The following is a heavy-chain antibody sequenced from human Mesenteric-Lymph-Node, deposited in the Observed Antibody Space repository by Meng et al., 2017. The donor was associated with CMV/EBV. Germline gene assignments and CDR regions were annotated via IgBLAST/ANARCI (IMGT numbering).Heavy chain of an antibody. CDR1: GGSISSSNYY. CDR3: ARGGGATSY. D-gene: IGHD1-26*01. J-gene: IGHJ4*02. V-gene: IGHV4-39*07. Sequence: SETLSLTCTVSGGSISSSNYYWGWIRQPPGKGLEWIGSIHYSGSTFYTPSLKSRVTISVDTSKNQFSLKLSSVTAADTAVYYCARGGGATSYWGQGTLVTVSS. CDR2: IHYSGST.